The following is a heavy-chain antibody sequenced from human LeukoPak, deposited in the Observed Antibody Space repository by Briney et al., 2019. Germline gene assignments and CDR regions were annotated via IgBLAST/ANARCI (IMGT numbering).Heavy chain of an antibody. J-gene: IGHJ4*02. CDR1: GYSFSNYW. D-gene: IGHD1-26*01. V-gene: IGHV5-51*01. CDR2: IYPGDYET. Sequence: RGESLKISCEGSGYSFSNYWIGWVRQMPGKGLEWMGIIYPGDYETRYSPSFQGQVTISADKSISTAYLQWSSLKASDTAMYYCARQTPSGSYPGYWGQGTLVTVSS. CDR3: ARQTPSGSYPGY.